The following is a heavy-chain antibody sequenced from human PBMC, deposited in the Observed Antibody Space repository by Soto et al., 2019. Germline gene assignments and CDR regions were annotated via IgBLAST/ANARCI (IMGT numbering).Heavy chain of an antibody. CDR1: GGSISGGDYY. J-gene: IGHJ4*02. V-gene: IGHV4-30-4*01. D-gene: IGHD2-2*01. CDR3: ARAGIVVVPAAMGGYFDY. Sequence: SETLSLTCTVSGGSISGGDYYWSWIRQPPGKGLEWIGYIYYSGSTYYNPSLKSRVTISVDTSKNQFSLKLSSVTAADTAVYYCARAGIVVVPAAMGGYFDYWGQGTLVTVSS. CDR2: IYYSGST.